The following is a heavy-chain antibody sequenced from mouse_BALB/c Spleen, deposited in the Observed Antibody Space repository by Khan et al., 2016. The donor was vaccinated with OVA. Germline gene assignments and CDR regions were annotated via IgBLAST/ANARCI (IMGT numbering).Heavy chain of an antibody. CDR1: GYTFTNYG. V-gene: IGHV9-3-1*01. CDR3: ARPHFFSYVMGY. CDR2: INTYTGEP. J-gene: IGHJ4*01. Sequence: QIQLVQSGPELKKPGETVKISCKASGYTFTNYGMNWVKQAPGKGLKWMGWINTYTGEPTYADAFKGRFAFSLETSASTAYLQINNLKNEDTATYFVARPHFFSYVMGYWGQGTSVTVSS.